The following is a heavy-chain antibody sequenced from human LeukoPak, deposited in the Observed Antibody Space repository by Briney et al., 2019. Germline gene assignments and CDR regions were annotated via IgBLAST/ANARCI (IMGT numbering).Heavy chain of an antibody. D-gene: IGHD3-10*01. V-gene: IGHV3-30*18. CDR3: AKEQSGSLDY. CDR1: GFTFSSYG. Sequence: PGGSLRLSCAASGFTFSSYGMHWVRQAPGKGLEWVAVMSYDGSNKYYADSVKGRFTISRDNSKNTLYLQMNSLRAEDTAVYYCAKEQSGSLDYWGQGTLVTVSS. CDR2: MSYDGSNK. J-gene: IGHJ4*02.